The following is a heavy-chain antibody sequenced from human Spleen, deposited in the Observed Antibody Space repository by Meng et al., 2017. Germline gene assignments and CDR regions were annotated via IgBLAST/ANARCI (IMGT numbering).Heavy chain of an antibody. CDR2: INHSGST. CDR1: GGSFSDYY. J-gene: IGHJ2*01. V-gene: IGHV4-34*01. CDR3: ARGGANWGSHWYFDL. Sequence: SETLSLTCVVSGGSFSDYYWSWIRQPPGKGLEWIGEINHSGSTNYNPSLESRATISVDMSKNQFALNLSPVTAADTAVYHCARGGANWGSHWYFDLWGRGTVVTVSS. D-gene: IGHD7-27*01.